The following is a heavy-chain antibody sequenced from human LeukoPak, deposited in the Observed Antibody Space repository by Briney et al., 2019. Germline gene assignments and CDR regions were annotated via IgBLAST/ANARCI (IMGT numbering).Heavy chain of an antibody. Sequence: ASVKVSCKASGYTFTAYYMHWVRQAPGQGLEWMGWISPNSGGTNYSQNFQGRVAMTRGTSISTVYMELSRLTSDDTAVYYCARNYGGNSKYFDYWGQGTLVTVSS. CDR3: ARNYGGNSKYFDY. V-gene: IGHV1-2*02. D-gene: IGHD4-23*01. J-gene: IGHJ4*02. CDR2: ISPNSGGT. CDR1: GYTFTAYY.